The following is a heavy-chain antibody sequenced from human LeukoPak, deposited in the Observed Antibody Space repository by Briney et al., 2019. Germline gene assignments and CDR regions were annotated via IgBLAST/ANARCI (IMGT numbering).Heavy chain of an antibody. V-gene: IGHV4-59*01. CDR1: GGSISSYY. CDR2: IYYNGST. J-gene: IGHJ4*02. D-gene: IGHD2-21*02. Sequence: PSETLPLTCTVSGGSISSYYWSWIRQPPGKGLEWIGSIYYNGSTNYNPSLKSRVTISVDTSKNQFSLELSSVTAADTAFYYCARAYCGGDCYEGPYFFDYWGQGTLVTVSS. CDR3: ARAYCGGDCYEGPYFFDY.